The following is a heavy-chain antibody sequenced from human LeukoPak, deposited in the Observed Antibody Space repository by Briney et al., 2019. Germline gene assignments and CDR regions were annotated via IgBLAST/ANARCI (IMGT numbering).Heavy chain of an antibody. J-gene: IGHJ5*02. V-gene: IGHV4-34*01. CDR1: GGSFSGYY. CDR2: INHSGST. D-gene: IGHD4-17*01. Sequence: SETLSLTCAVYGGSFSGYYWSWIRQPPGKGLEWIGEINHSGSTNYNPSLKSRVTISVDRSKNQFSLKLSSVTAADTAVYYCARATDYGDYGYSWFDPWGQGTLVTVSS. CDR3: ARATDYGDYGYSWFDP.